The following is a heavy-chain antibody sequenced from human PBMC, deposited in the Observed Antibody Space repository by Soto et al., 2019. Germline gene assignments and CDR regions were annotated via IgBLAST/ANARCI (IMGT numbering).Heavy chain of an antibody. D-gene: IGHD6-6*01. CDR1: GGSISSYY. Sequence: KSSETLSLTCTVSGGSISSYYWSWIRQPPGKGLEWIGYIYYSGSTNYNPSLKSRVTISVDTSKNQFSLKLSSVTAADTAVYYCARTPQSSRYYYYGMDVWGQGTTVTVSS. V-gene: IGHV4-59*01. CDR2: IYYSGST. CDR3: ARTPQSSRYYYYGMDV. J-gene: IGHJ6*02.